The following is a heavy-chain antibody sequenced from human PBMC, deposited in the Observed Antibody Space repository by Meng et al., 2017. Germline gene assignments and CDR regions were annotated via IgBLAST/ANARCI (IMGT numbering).Heavy chain of an antibody. Sequence: VPLQESGPGLVRPSGTLSLTCTGSGGSVSSGSYYWSWIRQPPGKGLEWIGYIYYSGSTNYNPSLKSRVTISVDTSKNQFSLKLSSVTAADTAVYYCARDGDYYGSGSYYYYFDYWGQGTLVTVSS. CDR1: GGSVSSGSYY. D-gene: IGHD3-10*01. CDR3: ARDGDYYGSGSYYYYFDY. V-gene: IGHV4-61*01. J-gene: IGHJ4*02. CDR2: IYYSGST.